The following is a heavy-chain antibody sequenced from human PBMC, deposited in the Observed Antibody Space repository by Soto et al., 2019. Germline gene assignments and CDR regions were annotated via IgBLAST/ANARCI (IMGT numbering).Heavy chain of an antibody. CDR1: GFTFSNCA. V-gene: IGHV3-30-3*01. CDR3: AAAFLAAEIDF. D-gene: IGHD6-13*01. CDR2: ISNDGTNK. Sequence: PVGSLRLSCAASGFTFSNCAMHWIRQAPGKGPEWVALISNDGTNKYYADSVKGRLTISRDNSKSILYLQMNSLRAEDTALYYCAAAFLAAEIDFWGHGTLVTVSS. J-gene: IGHJ4*01.